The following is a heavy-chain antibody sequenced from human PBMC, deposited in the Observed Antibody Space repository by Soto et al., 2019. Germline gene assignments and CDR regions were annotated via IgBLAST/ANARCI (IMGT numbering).Heavy chain of an antibody. J-gene: IGHJ4*02. D-gene: IGHD1-1*01. V-gene: IGHV3-74*01. CDR3: ARDLTSLGTPGDDFDY. Sequence: EVQLVESGGGLVQPGGSLRLSCAASGFTFNNFWMHWVRQAPGKGLVWVSRINTAGTITSYADSVKGRFSISRDNAKHTVYLQMNSLRDDDTAVYYCARDLTSLGTPGDDFDYWGQGTLVTVSS. CDR1: GFTFNNFW. CDR2: INTAGTIT.